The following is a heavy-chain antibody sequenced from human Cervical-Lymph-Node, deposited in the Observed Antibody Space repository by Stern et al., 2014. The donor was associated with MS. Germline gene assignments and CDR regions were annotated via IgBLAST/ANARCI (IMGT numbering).Heavy chain of an antibody. J-gene: IGHJ4*02. D-gene: IGHD4-23*01. CDR3: VRTSTVLTPYYFDY. CDR2: IDWDDDK. Sequence: QVTLKESGPALVKPTQTLTLTCTFSGFSLSTSGMCVGWIRQPPGKALEWLALIDWDDDKYYNTSLKTRLTVSKDTSKNQVVLTMPNMDPVDTATYYCVRTSTVLTPYYFDYWGQGTLVTVSS. CDR1: GFSLSTSGMC. V-gene: IGHV2-70*01.